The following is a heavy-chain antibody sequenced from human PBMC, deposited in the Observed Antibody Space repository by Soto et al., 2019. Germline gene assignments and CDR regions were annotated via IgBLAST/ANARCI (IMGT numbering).Heavy chain of an antibody. J-gene: IGHJ6*02. CDR3: AXAEVEMSNPFYYYGMDV. D-gene: IGHD2-21*01. Sequence: GASVKVSCKASGYTFTTYDINWVRQAPGQGLEWLGWMDPNSGSTGYAQNFQGRITMTRNISRNTAHMELSSLRSEDTAVYYCAXAEVEMSNPFYYYGMDVWGQGTTVTVSS. CDR2: MDPNSGST. CDR1: GYTFTTYD. V-gene: IGHV1-8*01.